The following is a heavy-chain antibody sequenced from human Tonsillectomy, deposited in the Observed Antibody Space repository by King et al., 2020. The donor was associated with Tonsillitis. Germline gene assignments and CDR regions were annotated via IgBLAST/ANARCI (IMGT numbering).Heavy chain of an antibody. Sequence: LVESGGGLVQPGGSLRLSCAASGFTFSNYFMHWVRQAPGKGLVWVSRINSDGSSTSYADSVKGRFTISRDNAKNTLFLQMNSLRAEDTAVYYCARGNHYGMDVWGQGTTVTVPS. J-gene: IGHJ6*02. V-gene: IGHV3-74*01. CDR1: GFTFSNYF. CDR2: INSDGSST. CDR3: ARGNHYGMDV. D-gene: IGHD1-14*01.